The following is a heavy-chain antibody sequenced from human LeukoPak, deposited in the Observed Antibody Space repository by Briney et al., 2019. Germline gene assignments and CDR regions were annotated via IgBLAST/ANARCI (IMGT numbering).Heavy chain of an antibody. CDR2: ISGSGST. Sequence: GGSLRLSCAASGFTFSSYAMSWVRQAPGKGLEWVSAISGSGSTYYADSVKGRFTISRDNSKNTMYLQMNSLRAEDTAVYYCAKVGYGDYVPYLAKLDYWGQGTLVTVSS. CDR1: GFTFSSYA. D-gene: IGHD4-17*01. V-gene: IGHV3-23*01. CDR3: AKVGYGDYVPYLAKLDY. J-gene: IGHJ4*02.